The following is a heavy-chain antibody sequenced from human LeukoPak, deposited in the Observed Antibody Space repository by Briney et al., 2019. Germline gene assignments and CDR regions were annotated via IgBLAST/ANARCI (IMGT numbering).Heavy chain of an antibody. Sequence: PSETLSLTCTVSGGSINSYYWSWIRQPPGKGLEWIGYIYYSGSTNYNPSFKSRVTISVHTSKNQFSLKLSSVTAADTAVYYCARLTGYSSESWFDPWGQGTLVTVSS. CDR1: GGSINSYY. V-gene: IGHV4-59*01. CDR2: IYYSGST. CDR3: ARLTGYSSESWFDP. D-gene: IGHD3-9*01. J-gene: IGHJ5*02.